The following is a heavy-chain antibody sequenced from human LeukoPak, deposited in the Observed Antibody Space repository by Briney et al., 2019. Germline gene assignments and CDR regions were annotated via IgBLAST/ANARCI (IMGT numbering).Heavy chain of an antibody. CDR1: GFTFSSYW. D-gene: IGHD4-17*01. Sequence: TGGSLRLSCAASGFTFSSYWMHWVRQAPGKGLVWVPRINSDGSSTSYADSVKGRFTISRDDAKNTLYLQMNSLRAEDTAVYYCAREGDYGDYDWFDPWGQGTLVTVSS. V-gene: IGHV3-74*01. J-gene: IGHJ5*02. CDR3: AREGDYGDYDWFDP. CDR2: INSDGSST.